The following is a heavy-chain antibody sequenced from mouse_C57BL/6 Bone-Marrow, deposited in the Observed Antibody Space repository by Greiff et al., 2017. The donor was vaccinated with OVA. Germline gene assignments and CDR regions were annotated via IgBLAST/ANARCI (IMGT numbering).Heavy chain of an antibody. Sequence: VQLQQSGAELVKPGASVKISCKASGYAFSSYWMNWVKQRPGKGLEWIGQIYPGDGDTNYNGKFKGKATLTADKSSSPAYMQLSSLTSEDSAVYFCAPIYYYGSSYSWFAYWGQGTLVTVSA. CDR1: GYAFSSYW. CDR3: APIYYYGSSYSWFAY. J-gene: IGHJ3*01. D-gene: IGHD1-1*01. V-gene: IGHV1-80*01. CDR2: IYPGDGDT.